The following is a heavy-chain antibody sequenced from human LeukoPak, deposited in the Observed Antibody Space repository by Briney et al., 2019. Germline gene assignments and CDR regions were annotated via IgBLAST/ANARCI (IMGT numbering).Heavy chain of an antibody. V-gene: IGHV4-31*03. D-gene: IGHD3-16*01. J-gene: IGHJ4*02. CDR2: IYYSGST. CDR1: GGSISSGGYY. Sequence: SETLSLTCTVSGGSISSGGYYWSRIRQHPGKGLEWIGYIYYSGSTYYNPSLKSRVTISVDTSKNQFSLKLSSVTAADTAVYYCARVGDYALKDWGQGTLVTVSS. CDR3: ARVGDYALKD.